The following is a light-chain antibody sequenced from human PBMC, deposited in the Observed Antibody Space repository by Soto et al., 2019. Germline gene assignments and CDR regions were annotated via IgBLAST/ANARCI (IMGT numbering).Light chain of an antibody. Sequence: EIVMSQSPATLSVSPVERATLSCMASQSVRNNLAWYQQRPGQAPRLLMYGASTRPSGIPARFTGGGSGTDFTLTITSLQSEDFAVYYCQQYDSYMYAFGQGTKVDIK. CDR2: GAS. CDR1: QSVRNN. CDR3: QQYDSYMYA. J-gene: IGKJ2*01. V-gene: IGKV3-15*01.